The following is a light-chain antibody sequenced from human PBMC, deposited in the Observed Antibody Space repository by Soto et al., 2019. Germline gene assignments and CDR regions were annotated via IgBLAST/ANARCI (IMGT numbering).Light chain of an antibody. Sequence: EIVLTPSPATLSSFPGERATLSCRASQTVNSRLAWYQHKPGQAPRLLIYLTSNSATGIPARFSGSGSGTDFTLTISSLEPEDLAVYYCHQGQSSPRAFGQGTKVEIK. CDR1: QTVNSR. J-gene: IGKJ1*01. CDR3: HQGQSSPRA. V-gene: IGKV3-11*01. CDR2: LTS.